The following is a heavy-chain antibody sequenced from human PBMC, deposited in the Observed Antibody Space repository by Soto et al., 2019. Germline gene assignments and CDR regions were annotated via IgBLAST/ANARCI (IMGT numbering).Heavy chain of an antibody. V-gene: IGHV4-31*03. CDR2: IYYSGST. Sequence: PSETLSLTCTVSGGSISSGGYYWSWIRQHPGKGLEWIGYIYYSGSTYYNPSLKSRVTISVDTSKNQFSLKLSSVTAADTAVYYCAREGIAAAGTLNWFDPWGQGTLVPV. J-gene: IGHJ5*02. CDR1: GGSISSGGYY. D-gene: IGHD6-13*01. CDR3: AREGIAAAGTLNWFDP.